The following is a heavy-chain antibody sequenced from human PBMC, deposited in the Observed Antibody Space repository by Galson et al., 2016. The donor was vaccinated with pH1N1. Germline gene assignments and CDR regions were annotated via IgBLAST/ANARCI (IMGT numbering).Heavy chain of an antibody. CDR3: AKWGPAEGGFDS. Sequence: SLRLSCAASGFTFSSYWMNWVRQAPGKGLEWVSALSANADITHYADSVKGRFTISRDNSKNTLYLQMNNLRTEDTAMYFCAKWGPAEGGFDSWGQGTMVTVSS. V-gene: IGHV3-23*01. J-gene: IGHJ3*02. D-gene: IGHD2-2*01. CDR1: GFTFSSYW. CDR2: LSANADIT.